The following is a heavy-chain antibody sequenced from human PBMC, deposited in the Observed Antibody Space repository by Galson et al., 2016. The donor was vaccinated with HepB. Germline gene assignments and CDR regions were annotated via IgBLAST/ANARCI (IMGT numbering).Heavy chain of an antibody. V-gene: IGHV3-15*01. CDR1: GFTFSDAW. Sequence: SLRLSCAASGFTFSDAWMNWVRQAPGKGLEWVGRIKRKTDGGTTDYAAPVEGRFTISRDGSKNTLYLQMNNLKNEDTAVYYCTTYYCNILTAYRWFDPWGQGTLVTVSS. CDR2: IKRKTDGGTT. D-gene: IGHD3-9*01. J-gene: IGHJ5*02. CDR3: TTYYCNILTAYRWFDP.